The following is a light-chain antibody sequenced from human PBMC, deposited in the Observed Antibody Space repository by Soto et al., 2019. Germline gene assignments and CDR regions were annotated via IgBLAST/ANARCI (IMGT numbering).Light chain of an antibody. CDR1: QSITSY. CDR2: AAS. Sequence: DIQMTQSPSSLSASVGDRVTITCRASQSITSYLNWYQQKPGKAPQLLIYAASSLQSGVPSRFSGSGSGTDFTLTISSLQPEDFATYFCQQSCTTPWTFGQGTKVEVK. CDR3: QQSCTTPWT. J-gene: IGKJ1*01. V-gene: IGKV1-39*01.